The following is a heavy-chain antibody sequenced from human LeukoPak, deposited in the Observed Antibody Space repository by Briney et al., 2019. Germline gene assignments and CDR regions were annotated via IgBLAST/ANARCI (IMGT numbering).Heavy chain of an antibody. CDR1: GYTFTGYY. CDR2: IIPIFGTA. Sequence: SVKVSCKASGYTFTGYYMHWVRQAPGQGLEWMGGIIPIFGTANYAQKFQGRVTITADKSTSTAYMELSSLRSEDTAVYYCARVRPVAAAALGDIWGQGTMVTVSS. D-gene: IGHD6-13*01. J-gene: IGHJ3*02. CDR3: ARVRPVAAAALGDI. V-gene: IGHV1-69*06.